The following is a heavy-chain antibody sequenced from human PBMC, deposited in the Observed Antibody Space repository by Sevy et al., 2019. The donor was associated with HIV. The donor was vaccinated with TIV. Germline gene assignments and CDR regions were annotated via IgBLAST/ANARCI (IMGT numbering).Heavy chain of an antibody. CDR2: ISYDGSNK. Sequence: GGSLRLSCAASGFTFSSYAMHWVRQAPGKGLEWVAVISYDGSNKYYADSMKGRFTISRDNSKNTLYLQMNSLRAEDTAVYYCAGYYDFWSGYYAFDYWGQGTLVTVSS. D-gene: IGHD3-3*01. J-gene: IGHJ4*02. V-gene: IGHV3-30*04. CDR3: AGYYDFWSGYYAFDY. CDR1: GFTFSSYA.